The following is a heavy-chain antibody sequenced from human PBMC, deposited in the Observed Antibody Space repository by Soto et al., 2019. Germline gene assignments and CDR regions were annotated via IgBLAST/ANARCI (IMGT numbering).Heavy chain of an antibody. J-gene: IGHJ6*02. CDR1: GFTFSSYA. CDR3: ARGGTSYYYGMDV. CDR2: IFFDVIFK. D-gene: IGHD1-7*01. Sequence: HPGGSLRLSCAASGFTFSSYAMSWVRQAPGKGLEWVSAIFFDVIFKYYADSVKGWFSFSRDNSKNTLYLQMNSLRAEDTAVYYCARGGTSYYYGMDVWGQGTTVTVSS. V-gene: IGHV3-23*01.